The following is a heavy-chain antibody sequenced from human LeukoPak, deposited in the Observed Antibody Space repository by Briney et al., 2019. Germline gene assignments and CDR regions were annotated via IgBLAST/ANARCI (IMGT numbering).Heavy chain of an antibody. CDR3: AKSSTITIFGALVDY. CDR1: GFTFSSYA. D-gene: IGHD3-3*01. J-gene: IGHJ4*02. V-gene: IGHV3-30-3*01. Sequence: PGGSLRLSCAASGFTFSSYAMHWVRQAPGKGLEWVAVISYDGSNKYYADSVKGRFTISRDNSKNTLYLQMNSLRAEDTAVYYCAKSSTITIFGALVDYWGQGTLVTVSS. CDR2: ISYDGSNK.